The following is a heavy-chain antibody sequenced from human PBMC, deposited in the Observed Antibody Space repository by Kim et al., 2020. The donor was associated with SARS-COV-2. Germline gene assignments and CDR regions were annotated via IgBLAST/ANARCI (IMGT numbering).Heavy chain of an antibody. CDR1: GDSLSSDY. D-gene: IGHD3-16*02. J-gene: IGHJ4*02. CDR2: IYTSGRT. CDR3: ASALGH. V-gene: IGHV4-4*07. Sequence: ETLSLTCTVSGDSLSSDYWSWNRQLAGKGLEWIGRIYTSGRTNYNPSLQSRVTMSVDMSKNQFSLKLSSVTAADTAVYYCASALGHWGQGTLGTVSS.